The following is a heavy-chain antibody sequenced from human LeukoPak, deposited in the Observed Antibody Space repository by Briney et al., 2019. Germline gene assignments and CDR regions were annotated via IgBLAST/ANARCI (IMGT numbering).Heavy chain of an antibody. V-gene: IGHV3-74*01. Sequence: GGSLRLSCAASGFTLSRYCVHWVRQAPGKGLVLVSRINTYGSCTSYADSVEGRFTISRDNAKNTLYLQMNSLRADDTAVYYCAGEDGADAAFASWGQGTLVTVSS. CDR2: INTYGSCT. D-gene: IGHD3-16*01. J-gene: IGHJ4*02. CDR3: AGEDGADAAFAS. CDR1: GFTLSRYC.